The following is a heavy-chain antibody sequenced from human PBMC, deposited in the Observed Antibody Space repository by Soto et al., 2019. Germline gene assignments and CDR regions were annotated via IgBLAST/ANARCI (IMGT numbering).Heavy chain of an antibody. J-gene: IGHJ4*02. CDR1: GFTFSSYW. Sequence: GGSLRLSCAASGFTFSSYWMSWVRQAPGKGLEWVANIKQDGSEKYYVDSVKGRFTISRDNAKNSLYLQMNSLRAEDTAVYYCARGIMITFGGAVSDFDYWGQGTLVTVSS. CDR2: IKQDGSEK. CDR3: ARGIMITFGGAVSDFDY. D-gene: IGHD3-16*01. V-gene: IGHV3-7*04.